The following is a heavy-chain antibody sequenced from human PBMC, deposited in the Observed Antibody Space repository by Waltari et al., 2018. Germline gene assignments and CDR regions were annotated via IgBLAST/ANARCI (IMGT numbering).Heavy chain of an antibody. V-gene: IGHV4-4*02. J-gene: IGHJ3*02. CDR1: GGSISSSNW. CDR3: ARERPSSWYRDAFDI. D-gene: IGHD6-13*01. Sequence: GLVKPSGTLSLTCAVSGGSISSSNWWSWVRQPPGKGLEWIGEIYHSGSTNYNPSLKSRVTISVDKSKNQFSLKLSSVTAADTAVYYCARERPSSWYRDAFDIWGQGTMVTVSS. CDR2: IYHSGST.